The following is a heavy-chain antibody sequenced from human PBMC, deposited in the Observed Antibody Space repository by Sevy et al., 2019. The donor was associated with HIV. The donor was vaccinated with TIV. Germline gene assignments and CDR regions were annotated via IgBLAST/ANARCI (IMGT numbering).Heavy chain of an antibody. CDR3: ARGSNGDYEVHDYFDY. CDR2: ISYDGSNK. V-gene: IGHV3-30-3*01. D-gene: IGHD4-17*01. J-gene: IGHJ4*02. Sequence: GGSLRLSCAASGFTFSSYAMHWVRQAPGKGLEWVAVISYDGSNKYYADSVKGRFTISRDNSKNTLYLQMNSLRAEDTAVYYCARGSNGDYEVHDYFDYWGQGTLVTVSS. CDR1: GFTFSSYA.